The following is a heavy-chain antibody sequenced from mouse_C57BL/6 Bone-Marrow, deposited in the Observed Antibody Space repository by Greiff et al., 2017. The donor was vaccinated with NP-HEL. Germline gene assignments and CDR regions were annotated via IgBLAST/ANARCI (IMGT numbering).Heavy chain of an antibody. J-gene: IGHJ3*01. D-gene: IGHD1-1*01. Sequence: VQLQQSGAELVKPGASVKISCKASGYAFSSYWMNWVKQRPGKGLEWIGQIYPGDGDTNYNGKFKGKATLTADKSSSTAYMQLSSLTSEDSAVYFWARLGYYGSSFSFAYWGQGTLVTVSA. CDR2: IYPGDGDT. CDR3: ARLGYYGSSFSFAY. V-gene: IGHV1-80*01. CDR1: GYAFSSYW.